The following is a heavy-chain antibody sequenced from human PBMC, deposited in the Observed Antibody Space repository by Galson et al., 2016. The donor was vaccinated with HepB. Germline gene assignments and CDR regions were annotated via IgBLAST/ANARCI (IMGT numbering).Heavy chain of an antibody. CDR3: ARVGPSGYFFDY. J-gene: IGHJ4*02. D-gene: IGHD3-22*01. CDR1: GFTFSSYA. Sequence: SLRLSCAASGFTFSSYAMGWVRQAPGKGLEWISSISGSGQNTYYRDSVEGRFTSSRDNSKNTLYLQMNSLRAEGTATYFCARVGPSGYFFDYWGQGALVTVSS. V-gene: IGHV3-23*01. CDR2: ISGSGQNT.